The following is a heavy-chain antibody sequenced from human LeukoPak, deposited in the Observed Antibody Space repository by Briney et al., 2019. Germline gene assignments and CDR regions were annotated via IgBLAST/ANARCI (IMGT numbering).Heavy chain of an antibody. V-gene: IGHV3-7*05. J-gene: IGHJ3*01. CDR3: ARNFYNAFDV. Sequence: GGSLRLSCAASGFTFSDYWMTWVRQAPGKGLEWVANIKQAGSEKYYVDSVKGRFTISRDNAKTSLYLQMNSLRAEDTAVYYCARNFYNAFDVWGQGTMVTVSS. CDR2: IKQAGSEK. D-gene: IGHD2/OR15-2a*01. CDR1: GFTFSDYW.